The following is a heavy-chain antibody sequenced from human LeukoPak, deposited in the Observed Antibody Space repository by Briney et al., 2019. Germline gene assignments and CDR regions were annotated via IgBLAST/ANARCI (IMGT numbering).Heavy chain of an antibody. D-gene: IGHD3-10*01. CDR1: GFTFSSYW. CDR2: INSDGSST. Sequence: PGGSLRLSCAASGFTFSSYWMHWVRQAPGKGLVWVSRINSDGSSTSYADSVKGRFTISRDNAKNTLYLQMNSLRAEDTAVYYCARASRSVVRGVIEKRDYYYYYMDVWGKGTTVTISS. CDR3: ARASRSVVRGVIEKRDYYYYYMDV. V-gene: IGHV3-74*01. J-gene: IGHJ6*03.